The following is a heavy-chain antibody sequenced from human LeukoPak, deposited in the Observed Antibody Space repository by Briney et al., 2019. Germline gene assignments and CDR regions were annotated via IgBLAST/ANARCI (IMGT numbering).Heavy chain of an antibody. J-gene: IGHJ4*02. CDR2: ISGSGGST. CDR3: AKDPLYSGSYWDFDY. D-gene: IGHD1-26*01. CDR1: GFTFSSYA. V-gene: IGHV3-23*01. Sequence: RPGGSLRLSCAASGFTFSSYAMSWVRQAPGKGLEWVSAISGSGGSTYYADSVKGRFTISRDNSKNTLYLQMNSLRAEDPAVYYCAKDPLYSGSYWDFDYWGQGTLVTVSS.